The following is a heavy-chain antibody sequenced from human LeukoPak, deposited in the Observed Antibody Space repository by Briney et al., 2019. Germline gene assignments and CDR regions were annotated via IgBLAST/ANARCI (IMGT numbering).Heavy chain of an antibody. Sequence: GGSLRLSCAASGFTFSRYGMHWIRQAPGKGLEWVAFIRYHGSDEYYADSVKGRSTISRDNSKNTLYLQMNSLRAEDTAVYYCAKDGPYSTTRAFDYWGQGNLVTVSS. CDR1: GFTFSRYG. J-gene: IGHJ4*02. V-gene: IGHV3-30*02. CDR3: AKDGPYSTTRAFDY. CDR2: IRYHGSDE. D-gene: IGHD6-13*01.